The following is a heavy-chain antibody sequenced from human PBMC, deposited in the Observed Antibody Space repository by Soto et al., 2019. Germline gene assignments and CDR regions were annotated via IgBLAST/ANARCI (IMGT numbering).Heavy chain of an antibody. D-gene: IGHD1-1*01. CDR1: GFTFSNAW. Sequence: EVQLVESGGGLVKPGGSLRLSCAASGFTFSNAWMNWVRQAPGKGLEWVGRIKSKTDGGTPDYAAPVKGRFTISRDDSKNTLYLHMNSMKTEDTGLYYCSTDPGLGTVGWVSWGQGTLVTVSS. CDR2: IKSKTDGGTP. CDR3: STDPGLGTVGWVS. V-gene: IGHV3-15*07. J-gene: IGHJ5*02.